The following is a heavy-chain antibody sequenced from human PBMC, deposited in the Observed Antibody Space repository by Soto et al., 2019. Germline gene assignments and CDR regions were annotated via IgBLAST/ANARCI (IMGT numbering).Heavy chain of an antibody. CDR3: ARSHRDNWGSPDYFDS. D-gene: IGHD7-27*01. CDR2: IYYNGDT. Sequence: SETLSLTCTVSGGSISSGGYYWSWIRQHPGKGLEWIGYIYYNGDTYYSPSLKSRVSISIDTSKNQFSLRLTSVTAADTAVYYCARSHRDNWGSPDYFDSWGQGTLVTVSS. V-gene: IGHV4-31*03. CDR1: GGSISSGGYY. J-gene: IGHJ4*02.